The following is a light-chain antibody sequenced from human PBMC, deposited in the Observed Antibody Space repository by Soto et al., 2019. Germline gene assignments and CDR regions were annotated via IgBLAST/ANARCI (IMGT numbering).Light chain of an antibody. CDR2: EVN. V-gene: IGLV2-8*01. CDR1: SSDVGGYNY. CDR3: LSYAGSSNV. Sequence: QSALTQPPSASGSPGQSVAISCTGTSSDVGGYNYVSWYQQHPGKAPKLMIYEVNKRPSGVPDRFSGSKSGNTASLTVSGLQAEDEADYYCLSYAGSSNVFVPGTKVTVL. J-gene: IGLJ1*01.